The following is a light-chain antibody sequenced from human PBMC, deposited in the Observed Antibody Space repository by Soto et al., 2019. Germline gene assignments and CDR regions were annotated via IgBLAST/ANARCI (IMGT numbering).Light chain of an antibody. CDR2: GAS. J-gene: IGKJ5*01. Sequence: EIVMTQSPATLSVSPGERATLSCRASQSVAGNLACYQPQPGQAPRLLIYGASTRATGIPARFSGSGSGTEFTLTICSLQSEDVSVYYCQQYNDWPPITFGHGTRLEIK. CDR3: QQYNDWPPIT. V-gene: IGKV3-15*01. CDR1: QSVAGN.